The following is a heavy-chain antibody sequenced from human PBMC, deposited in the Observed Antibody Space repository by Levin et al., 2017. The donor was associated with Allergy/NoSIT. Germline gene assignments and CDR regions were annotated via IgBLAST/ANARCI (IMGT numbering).Heavy chain of an antibody. D-gene: IGHD2-2*01. CDR2: IKSKTDGGTT. Sequence: GGSLRLSCAASGFTFSNAWMSWVRQAPGKGLEWVGRIKSKTDGGTTDYAAPVKGRFTISRDDSKNTLYLQMNSLKTEDTAVYYCTVHLGYCSSTSCYRAEYFQHWGQGTLVTVSS. CDR3: TVHLGYCSSTSCYRAEYFQH. CDR1: GFTFSNAW. J-gene: IGHJ1*01. V-gene: IGHV3-15*01.